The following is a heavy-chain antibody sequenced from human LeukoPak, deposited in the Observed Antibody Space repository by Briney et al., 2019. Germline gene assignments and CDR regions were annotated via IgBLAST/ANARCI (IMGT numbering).Heavy chain of an antibody. Sequence: GGSLRLSCAASGFTFSSYSMNWVRQAPGKGLEWVSYISSSRSTKYYADSVKGRFTISRDNAKNSLYLQMNSLRSEDTAVYYCARRARFYDGSGSYRLGDFDHWGQGTLVTVSS. J-gene: IGHJ4*02. D-gene: IGHD3-22*01. CDR2: ISSSRSTK. CDR3: ARRARFYDGSGSYRLGDFDH. V-gene: IGHV3-48*01. CDR1: GFTFSSYS.